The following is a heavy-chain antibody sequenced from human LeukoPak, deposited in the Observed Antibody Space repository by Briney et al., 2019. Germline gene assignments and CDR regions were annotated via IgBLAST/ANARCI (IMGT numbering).Heavy chain of an antibody. CDR2: IYPGDSTT. J-gene: IGHJ4*02. CDR3: ARCAQYYDGSGYEFDY. Sequence: GESLKISCKGSGYSFTSYWIGWVRQMPGKGLEWMGIIYPGDSTTRYSPPFQGQVTISADMSITTAYLQWSSLKASDTAMYFCARCAQYYDGSGYEFDYWGQGTLVTVSS. CDR1: GYSFTSYW. V-gene: IGHV5-51*01. D-gene: IGHD3-22*01.